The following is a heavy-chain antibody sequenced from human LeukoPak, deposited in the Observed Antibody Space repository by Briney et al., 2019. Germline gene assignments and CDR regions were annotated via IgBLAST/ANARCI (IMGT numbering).Heavy chain of an antibody. CDR1: GYSFTSYW. Sequence: GESLKISCKGSGYSFTSYWIGWVRQMPGKGLEWMGMIYPGDSDTRYSPSFQGQVTISADKSISTTYLQWSSLKASDTAMYYCARPGCNGGSCYSGFDYWGQGNLVTVSS. D-gene: IGHD2-15*01. V-gene: IGHV5-51*01. CDR3: ARPGCNGGSCYSGFDY. CDR2: IYPGDSDT. J-gene: IGHJ4*02.